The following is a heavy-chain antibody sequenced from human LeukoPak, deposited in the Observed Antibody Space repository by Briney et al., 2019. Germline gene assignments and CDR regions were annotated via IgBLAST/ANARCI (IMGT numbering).Heavy chain of an antibody. CDR2: IYSSGST. CDR1: GGSLSSGSYY. J-gene: IGHJ4*02. V-gene: IGHV4-61*02. D-gene: IGHD6-13*01. CDR3: ARAFQLGSYSSSFDY. Sequence: PSQTLSLTCTLSGGSLSSGSYYWDWDRQPAGKGREWIGRIYSSGSTNNKTSRKRRVTISLDTSKNQFSLKLSSVTAADTAVYYCARAFQLGSYSSSFDYWGQGTLVTVSS.